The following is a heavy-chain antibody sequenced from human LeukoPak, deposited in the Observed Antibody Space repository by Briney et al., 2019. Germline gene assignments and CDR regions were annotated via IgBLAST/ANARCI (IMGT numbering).Heavy chain of an antibody. Sequence: SVKVSCKSSGGAFNNHPFSWVRQAPGQGLEWMGRIITVFGSTTYAQKFQGRITISADKSTATSYMELSSLRSVDTAVYFCARETTDSRGYFFSDHWGQGTLVTVSS. CDR2: IITVFGST. D-gene: IGHD3-22*01. J-gene: IGHJ4*02. CDR1: GGAFNNHP. CDR3: ARETTDSRGYFFSDH. V-gene: IGHV1-69*06.